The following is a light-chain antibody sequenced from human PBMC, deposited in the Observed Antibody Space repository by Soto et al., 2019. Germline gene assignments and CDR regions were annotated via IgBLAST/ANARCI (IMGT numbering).Light chain of an antibody. Sequence: QSALTQPASVSGSPGQSITISCTGTNSDVGGYNYVSWYQQHPGKAPKLMIFEVSNRPSGVSNRFSGSKSGNTASLTISVLQPEDEADYYCCSHAGFNTPYVFATGTKVTVL. V-gene: IGLV2-14*01. CDR3: CSHAGFNTPYV. CDR1: NSDVGGYNY. J-gene: IGLJ1*01. CDR2: EVS.